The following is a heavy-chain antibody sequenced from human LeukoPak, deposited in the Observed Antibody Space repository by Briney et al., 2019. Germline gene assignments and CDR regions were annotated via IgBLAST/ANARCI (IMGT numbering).Heavy chain of an antibody. CDR1: GGTFSSYA. Sequence: SVKVSCKASGGTFSSYAISWVRQVPGQGLEWMGRIIPIFGIANYAQKFQGRVTITADKSTSTAYMELSSLRSEDTAVYYCARDSGIAAAGSSPFDYWGQGTLVTVSS. V-gene: IGHV1-69*04. CDR3: ARDSGIAAAGSSPFDY. J-gene: IGHJ4*02. D-gene: IGHD6-13*01. CDR2: IIPIFGIA.